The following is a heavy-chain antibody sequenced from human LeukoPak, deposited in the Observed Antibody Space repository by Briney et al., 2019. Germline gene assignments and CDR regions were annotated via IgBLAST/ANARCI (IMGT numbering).Heavy chain of an antibody. CDR1: GASLSSYY. V-gene: IGHV4-59*01. D-gene: IGHD3-22*01. J-gene: IGHJ5*02. Sequence: SETLSLTCNVSGASLSSYYWDWLRQSPGRGLEWMGYISDTGKTDSNPSLKSRVTISLATSKNQFSLRLTSVPAADSAVYFCATGYYEPFATWGPGIMVSVSS. CDR2: ISDTGKT. CDR3: ATGYYEPFAT.